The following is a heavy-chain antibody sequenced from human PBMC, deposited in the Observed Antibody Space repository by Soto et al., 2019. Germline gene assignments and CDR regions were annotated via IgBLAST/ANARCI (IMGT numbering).Heavy chain of an antibody. J-gene: IGHJ4*02. CDR3: ARGAIVVVPAATPFAY. Sequence: QVQLVQSGAEVKKPGASVKVSCKASGYTFTSYSMHWVRQAPGQRLEWMGWINAGNGNTKYSQKFQGRVTITRDTSASTAYMELSSLRSEDTAVYYCARGAIVVVPAATPFAYWGQGTLVTVSS. V-gene: IGHV1-3*01. CDR1: GYTFTSYS. CDR2: INAGNGNT. D-gene: IGHD2-2*01.